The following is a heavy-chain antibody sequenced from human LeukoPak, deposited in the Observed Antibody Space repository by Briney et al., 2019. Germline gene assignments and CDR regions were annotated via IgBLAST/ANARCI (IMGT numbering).Heavy chain of an antibody. D-gene: IGHD3-22*01. J-gene: IGHJ6*02. CDR2: IKRDGSEK. Sequence: GGSLRLSCAASGFTFSSYWMSWVRQAPGKGLEWVANIKRDGSEKYYVDSVKGRFTISRDNAKNSLYLQMSSLRLEDTALYYCAKEFTPETYDSSGYLYYYFGMDVWGQGTTVTVSS. V-gene: IGHV3-7*03. CDR3: AKEFTPETYDSSGYLYYYFGMDV. CDR1: GFTFSSYW.